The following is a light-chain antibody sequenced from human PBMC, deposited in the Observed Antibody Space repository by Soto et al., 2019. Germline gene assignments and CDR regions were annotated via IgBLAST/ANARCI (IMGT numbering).Light chain of an antibody. CDR2: YDD. CDR1: SSNIGNNY. CDR3: AAWDDSLNGPV. V-gene: IGLV1-36*01. J-gene: IGLJ2*01. Sequence: QSVLTQPPSVSAAPGQKVTISCSGSSSNIGNNYVSWYQQVPGKAPKLLIYYDDLLPSGVSDRFSGSKSGTSASLAISGLQSEDEADYYCAAWDDSLNGPVFGGGTKVTVL.